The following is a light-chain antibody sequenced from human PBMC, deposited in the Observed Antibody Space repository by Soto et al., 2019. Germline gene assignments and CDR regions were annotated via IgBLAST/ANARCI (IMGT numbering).Light chain of an antibody. V-gene: IGLV7-43*01. CDR2: STN. J-gene: IGLJ3*02. Sequence: QTVVTQEPSLTVSPGGTVTLTCASSTGAVTSRYYPNWFQQKPGQTPRALIYSTNNKYSWTPARFSGSLLGGKAALTLSGVQPEDEAEYYCLLSFGSFWVFGGGTNLTVL. CDR1: TGAVTSRYY. CDR3: LLSFGSFWV.